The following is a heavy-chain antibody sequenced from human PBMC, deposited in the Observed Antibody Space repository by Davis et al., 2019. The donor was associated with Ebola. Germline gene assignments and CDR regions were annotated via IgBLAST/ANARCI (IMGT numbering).Heavy chain of an antibody. V-gene: IGHV4-34*01. CDR3: ARWSPYYDSSGYLS. D-gene: IGHD3-22*01. CDR1: GGSFSGYY. Sequence: GSLRLSCAVYGGSFSGYYWSWIRQPPGKGLEWIGEINHSGSTNYNPSLKSRVTISVDTSKNQFSLKLSSVTAADTAVYYCARWSPYYDSSGYLSWGQGTLVTVSS. CDR2: INHSGST. J-gene: IGHJ5*02.